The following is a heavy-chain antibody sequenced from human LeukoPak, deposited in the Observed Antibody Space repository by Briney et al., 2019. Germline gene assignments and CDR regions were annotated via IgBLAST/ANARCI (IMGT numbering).Heavy chain of an antibody. D-gene: IGHD1-14*01. J-gene: IGHJ3*02. CDR2: ISSSGSTI. CDR3: ARAKQQKPGAAFDI. Sequence: GGSLRLSCAASGFTFSDYYMSWIRQAPGKGLEWVSYISSSGSTIYYADSVKGRFTISRDNAKNSLYLQMNSLRAEDTAVYYCARAKQQKPGAAFDIWGQGTMVTVSS. V-gene: IGHV3-11*01. CDR1: GFTFSDYY.